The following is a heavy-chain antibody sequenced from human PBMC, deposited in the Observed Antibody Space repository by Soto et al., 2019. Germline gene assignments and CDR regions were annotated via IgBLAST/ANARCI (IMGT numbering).Heavy chain of an antibody. Sequence: QVQLQESGPGLVKPSQTLSLTCTVSGGSISSGSYYWSRIRQLPGKGLEWIGYIYYSGSTYYNPSLKSRVTISVDTSKIQFSLKLNSVTAADTAVYYCATRTDYYYGSGSLGGMDVWGQGTTVTVSS. J-gene: IGHJ6*02. CDR2: IYYSGST. V-gene: IGHV4-31*03. CDR3: ATRTDYYYGSGSLGGMDV. D-gene: IGHD3-10*01. CDR1: GGSISSGSYY.